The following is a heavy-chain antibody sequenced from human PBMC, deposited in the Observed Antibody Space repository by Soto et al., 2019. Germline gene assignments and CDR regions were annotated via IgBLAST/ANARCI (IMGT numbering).Heavy chain of an antibody. D-gene: IGHD3-3*01. CDR2: LYSSGST. Sequence: QVQLQESGPGLVKPSQTLSLTCTVSGGSISSGDFYWSWIRQPPGKGLEWIGYLYSSGSTYYNPSLKSRVTISIDTSKNQFSLKLSSVTAADTAVYYCARDQITIFGVEKGNVDGFDIWGQGTMVTVSS. CDR1: GGSISSGDFY. CDR3: ARDQITIFGVEKGNVDGFDI. J-gene: IGHJ3*02. V-gene: IGHV4-30-4*01.